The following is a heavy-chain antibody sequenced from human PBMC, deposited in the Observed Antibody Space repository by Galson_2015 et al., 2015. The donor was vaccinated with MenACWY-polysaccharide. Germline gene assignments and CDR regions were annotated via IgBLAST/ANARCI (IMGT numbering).Heavy chain of an antibody. J-gene: IGHJ4*02. CDR2: IKSDGSST. CDR3: ARGYSAYD. D-gene: IGHD5-12*01. V-gene: IGHV3-74*01. Sequence: SLRLSCAASGFTFSTYWMHWVRQAPGKGLVWVSRIKSDGSSTSYADSAKGRFTISRDNAKNTLYLQMNSLRAEDTALYYCARGYSAYDWGQGTLVTVS. CDR1: GFTFSTYW.